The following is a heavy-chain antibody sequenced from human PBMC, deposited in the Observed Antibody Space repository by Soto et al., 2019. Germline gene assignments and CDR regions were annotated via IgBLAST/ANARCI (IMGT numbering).Heavy chain of an antibody. CDR2: MSAYNGNT. V-gene: IGHV1-18*01. Sequence: QVQLVQSGAEVKKPGASVKVSCKASGYTFTSYGISWVRQAPGQGLEWMGRMSAYNGNTNYAQKLQGRVTTTTDTSTRTAYMQLRSLRSGDTAVKYCARVVGALGPWFDPWGPGTLVTVSS. CDR3: ARVVGALGPWFDP. J-gene: IGHJ5*02. CDR1: GYTFTSYG. D-gene: IGHD1-26*01.